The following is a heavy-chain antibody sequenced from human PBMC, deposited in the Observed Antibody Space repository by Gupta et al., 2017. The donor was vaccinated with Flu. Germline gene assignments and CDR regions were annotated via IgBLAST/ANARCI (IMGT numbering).Heavy chain of an antibody. CDR1: EFSLTEAW. V-gene: IGHV3-15*01. CDR3: TSDSGNYPIDNYFDH. Sequence: EVQLVESGGGLVKPGGSLRISCAASEFSLTEAWMSWVRQAPGKGLEWIGRIKSKADGGTTDYAAAVKGRFTMSRDDFKDILYLQMNSLKTEDTAVYFCTSDSGNYPIDNYFDHWGRGTLVTVSS. J-gene: IGHJ4*02. CDR2: IKSKADGGTT. D-gene: IGHD6-19*01.